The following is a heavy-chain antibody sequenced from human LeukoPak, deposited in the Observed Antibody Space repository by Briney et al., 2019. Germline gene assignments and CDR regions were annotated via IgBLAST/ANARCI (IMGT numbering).Heavy chain of an antibody. D-gene: IGHD6-19*01. CDR1: GFTFIDYD. Sequence: GGSLRLSCAASGFTFIDYDMHWVRQVIGKGLEWVSAICIRGDTHYSGSVKGRFTISRENAESSLYQQMNSLRAEDTAVYYCARGGIQVSGIDVFDYWGQGTRLRLP. CDR2: ICIRGDT. V-gene: IGHV3-13*01. CDR3: ARGGIQVSGIDVFDY. J-gene: IGHJ4*02.